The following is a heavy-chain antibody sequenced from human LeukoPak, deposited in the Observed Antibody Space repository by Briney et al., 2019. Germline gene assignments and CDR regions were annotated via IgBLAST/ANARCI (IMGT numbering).Heavy chain of an antibody. CDR3: ATGHSYGYDY. V-gene: IGHV3-74*01. Sequence: GGSLRLSCAASGLAFSDFWMHWVRQPPGRGLVWVALVKGDGRTTIYADSVKGRFTISRDNAKNTLYLQMNSLRADDSGVYYCATGHSYGYDYWGQGVLVTVSS. CDR1: GLAFSDFW. J-gene: IGHJ4*02. D-gene: IGHD5-18*01. CDR2: VKGDGRTT.